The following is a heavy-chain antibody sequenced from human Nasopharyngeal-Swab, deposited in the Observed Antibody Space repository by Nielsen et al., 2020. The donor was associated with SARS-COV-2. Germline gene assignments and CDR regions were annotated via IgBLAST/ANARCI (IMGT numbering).Heavy chain of an antibody. CDR3: ARAGDIRYYYYGMDV. CDR2: INHSGST. V-gene: IGHV4-34*01. Sequence: WIRQPPGKGLDWIGEINHSGSTKYNPSLKSRVTISVDTSKNQFSLKLSSVTAADTAVYYCARAGDIRYYYYGMDVWGQGTTVTVSS. J-gene: IGHJ6*02. D-gene: IGHD2-21*01.